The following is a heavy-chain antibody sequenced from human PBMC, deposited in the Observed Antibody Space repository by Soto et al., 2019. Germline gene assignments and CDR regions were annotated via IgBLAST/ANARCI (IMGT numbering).Heavy chain of an antibody. Sequence: GESLKISCKGSGYSFTSYWIGWVRQMPGKGLEWMGIIYPGDSDTRYSPSFQGQVTISADKSISTAYLQWSSLKASDTAMYYCARGRAYSSSWSNWFDPWGQGTLVTVS. CDR3: ARGRAYSSSWSNWFDP. J-gene: IGHJ5*02. CDR1: GYSFTSYW. D-gene: IGHD6-13*01. CDR2: IYPGDSDT. V-gene: IGHV5-51*01.